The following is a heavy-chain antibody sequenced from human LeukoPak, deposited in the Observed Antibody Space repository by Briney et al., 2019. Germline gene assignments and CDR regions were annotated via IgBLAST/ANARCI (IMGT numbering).Heavy chain of an antibody. D-gene: IGHD3-22*01. CDR1: GGSFSGYY. V-gene: IGHV4-34*01. CDR2: NNHSGST. Sequence: SETLSLTCAVYGGSFSGYYWSWIRQPPGKGLEWIGENNHSGSTNYNPSLKSRVTISVDTSKNQFSLKLSSVTAADTAVYYCARGHYYDSSGYYHWYFDLWGRGTLVTVSS. CDR3: ARGHYYDSSGYYHWYFDL. J-gene: IGHJ2*01.